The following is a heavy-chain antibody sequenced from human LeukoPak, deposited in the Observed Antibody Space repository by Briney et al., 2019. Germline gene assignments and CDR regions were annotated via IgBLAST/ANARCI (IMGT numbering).Heavy chain of an antibody. CDR1: GGSISSYY. CDR2: IYYSGST. J-gene: IGHJ4*02. D-gene: IGHD6-19*01. V-gene: IGHV4-59*01. CDR3: ARDGDVYRSGWYRGGFDY. Sequence: SETLSLTCTVSGGSISSYYWSWIRQPPGKGLEWIGYIYYSGSTNYNPSLKSRVTISVDTSKNQFSLKLSSVTAADTAVYYCARDGDVYRSGWYRGGFDYWGQGTLVTVSS.